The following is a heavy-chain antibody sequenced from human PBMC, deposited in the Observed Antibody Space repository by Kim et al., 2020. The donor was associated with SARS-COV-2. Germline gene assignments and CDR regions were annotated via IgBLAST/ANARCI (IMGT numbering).Heavy chain of an antibody. J-gene: IGHJ6*02. CDR3: ARVNYYGSGAYGMDV. CDR1: GFTVSSNY. CDR2: IYSGGST. V-gene: IGHV3-53*01. Sequence: GGSLRLSCAASGFTVSSNYMSWVRQAPGKGLECVSVIYSGGSTYYADSVKGRFTISRDDSKNTLYLQMNTLRAEDTAVYYCARVNYYGSGAYGMDVWGQGTTVTVSS. D-gene: IGHD3-10*01.